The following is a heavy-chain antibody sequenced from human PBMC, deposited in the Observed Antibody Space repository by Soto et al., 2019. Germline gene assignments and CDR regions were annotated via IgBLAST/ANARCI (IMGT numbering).Heavy chain of an antibody. D-gene: IGHD6-13*01. CDR1: GGTFSSYR. V-gene: IGHV1-69*13. Sequence: SVKVSCKASGGTFSSYRINWVRQAPGQGLEWVGGIVPIYRTADYAQKFQGRVTITADESARTSYKELRSLKSQDTAVYYCVRDSGAKLSSSWGQGTLVTVSS. J-gene: IGHJ4*02. CDR3: VRDSGAKLSSS. CDR2: IVPIYRTA.